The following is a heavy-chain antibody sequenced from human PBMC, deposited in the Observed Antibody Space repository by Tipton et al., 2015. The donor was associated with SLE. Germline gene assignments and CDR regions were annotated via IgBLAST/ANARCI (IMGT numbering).Heavy chain of an antibody. J-gene: IGHJ4*02. CDR3: ASELLRDYFSAWGPDY. V-gene: IGHV4-4*02. Sequence: TLSLTCAVSGVSIGSSNWWSWVRQPPGKGLEWIGEINHSGSTNYNPSLKSRVTISVDTSKNQFSLKLSSVTAADTAVYYCASELLRDYFSAWGPDYWGQGTLVTVSA. CDR2: INHSGST. CDR1: GVSIGSSNW. D-gene: IGHD6-19*01.